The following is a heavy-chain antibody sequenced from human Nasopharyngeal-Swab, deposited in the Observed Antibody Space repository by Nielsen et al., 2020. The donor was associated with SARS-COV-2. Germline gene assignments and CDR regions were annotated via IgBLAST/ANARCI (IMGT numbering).Heavy chain of an antibody. CDR2: IVPALGLP. D-gene: IGHD5-12*01. CDR3: AREGEYGAYDARDY. V-gene: IGHV1-69*10. J-gene: IGHJ4*02. Sequence: WVRQAPGQGLEWMGGIVPALGLPNYAQKFRGRVTISADRSTTTSYLELSSLRSEDTAIYYCAREGEYGAYDARDYWGQGTLVTVSS.